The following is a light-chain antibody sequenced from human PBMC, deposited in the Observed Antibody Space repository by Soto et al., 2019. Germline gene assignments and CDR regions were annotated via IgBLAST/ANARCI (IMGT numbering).Light chain of an antibody. Sequence: EIVLAQSPGTLSLSPGERATLSCRASQSVTNSFLAWYQQKPGQAPRLLIYGAARRATGIPDRFTGSGSGTDFTLTISRLEPEDFAVYYCQQYVRSPWAFGQGTKLEI. J-gene: IGKJ1*01. CDR2: GAA. CDR3: QQYVRSPWA. V-gene: IGKV3-20*01. CDR1: QSVTNSF.